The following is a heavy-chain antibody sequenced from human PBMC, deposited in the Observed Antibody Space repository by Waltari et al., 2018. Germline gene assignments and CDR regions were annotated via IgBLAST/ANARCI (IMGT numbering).Heavy chain of an antibody. V-gene: IGHV1-69*13. D-gene: IGHD3-16*01. J-gene: IGHJ6*02. CDR2: IIPIFGTA. CDR3: AIAGPFGRYYYYGMDV. CDR1: GGTFSSSA. Sequence: QVQLVQSGAEVKKPGSSVKVSCKASGGTFSSSAISWVRQATGQGLEWMGGIIPIFGTANYAQKFQGRVTITADESTSTAYMERSSLRSEDTAVYYCAIAGPFGRYYYYGMDVWGQGTTVTVSS.